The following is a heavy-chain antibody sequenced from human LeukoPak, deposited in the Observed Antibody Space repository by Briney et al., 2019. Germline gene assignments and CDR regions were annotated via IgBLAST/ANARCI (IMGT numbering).Heavy chain of an antibody. CDR2: ISAYNGNT. CDR1: GYTFTSYG. J-gene: IGHJ3*02. V-gene: IGHV1-18*01. CDR3: ARGQRGYSYDAFDI. Sequence: ASVKVSCKASGYTFTSYGISWVRRAPGQGLEWMGWISAYNGNTNYAQKLQGRVTMTTDTSTSTAYMELRSLRSDDTAVYYCARGQRGYSYDAFDIWGQGTMVTVSS. D-gene: IGHD5-18*01.